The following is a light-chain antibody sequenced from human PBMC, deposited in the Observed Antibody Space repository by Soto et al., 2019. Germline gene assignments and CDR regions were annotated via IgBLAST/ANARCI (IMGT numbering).Light chain of an antibody. J-gene: IGLJ2*01. CDR2: EVS. CDR1: SSDIGAFNY. Sequence: QSALSQPASVSGSPGQSITISCTGSSSDIGAFNYVSWYQQLPGKAPRLVISEVSNRPSGVSNRFSGSKSGNTASLTISGLRAEDEAEYYCSSYTTSTTVVFGGGTPLTVL. CDR3: SSYTTSTTVV. V-gene: IGLV2-14*01.